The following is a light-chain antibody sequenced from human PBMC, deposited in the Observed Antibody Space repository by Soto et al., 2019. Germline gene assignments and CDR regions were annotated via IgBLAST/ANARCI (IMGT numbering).Light chain of an antibody. Sequence: IVLTQSPATLSLSPGERATLSCRASQSVSRYLAWYQQKPGQAPRLLIYDASNRAAGIPTRFSGSGSGTDFTLTISSLAPEDFAVYYCQQRSNWITFGQGTRLEIK. CDR2: DAS. CDR1: QSVSRY. CDR3: QQRSNWIT. V-gene: IGKV3-11*01. J-gene: IGKJ5*01.